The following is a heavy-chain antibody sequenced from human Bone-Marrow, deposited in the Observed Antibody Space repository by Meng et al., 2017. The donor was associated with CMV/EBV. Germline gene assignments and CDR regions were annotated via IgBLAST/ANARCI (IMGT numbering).Heavy chain of an antibody. CDR3: AKDTRTGGVALRPTGYGMDV. CDR2: IYSSGSST. V-gene: IGHV3-23*03. CDR1: GFTFSSYS. J-gene: IGHJ6*02. Sequence: GESLKISCAASGFTFSSYSMSWVRQAPGKGLEWVSVIYSSGSSTSYADSVKGRFTISRDNSKNTLFLQMNSLRAGDTAVYYCAKDTRTGGVALRPTGYGMDVWGQGTTVTVSS. D-gene: IGHD6-6*01.